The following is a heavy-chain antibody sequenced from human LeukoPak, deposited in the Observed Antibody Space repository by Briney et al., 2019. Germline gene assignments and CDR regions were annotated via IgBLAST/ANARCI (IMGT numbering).Heavy chain of an antibody. CDR3: ARADYYDSFL. V-gene: IGHV3-33*01. J-gene: IGHJ4*02. CDR2: IWYDGSNK. Sequence: GGSLRLSCAASGFTFSSYGMHWVRQAPGKGLEGVAVIWYDGSNKYYADSVKGRFTIPRDNSKNTLYLQMNSLRAEDTAVYYCARADYYDSFLWGQGTLVTVSS. D-gene: IGHD3-22*01. CDR1: GFTFSSYG.